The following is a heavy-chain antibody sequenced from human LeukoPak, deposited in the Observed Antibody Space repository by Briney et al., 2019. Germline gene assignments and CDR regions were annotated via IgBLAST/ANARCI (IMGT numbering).Heavy chain of an antibody. CDR2: IKQDGSEK. CDR1: GFTFSTYW. D-gene: IGHD6-13*01. J-gene: IGHJ4*02. Sequence: GGSLRLSCAASGFTFSTYWMSWVRQAPGKGLEWVANIKQDGSEKYYVDSAKGRFTISRDNAKNSLYLQMNSLRAEDTAMYYCARDSASNDYWGQGTLVTVSS. V-gene: IGHV3-7*01. CDR3: ARDSASNDY.